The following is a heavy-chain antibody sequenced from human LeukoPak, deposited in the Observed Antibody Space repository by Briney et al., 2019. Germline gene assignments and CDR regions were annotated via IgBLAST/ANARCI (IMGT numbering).Heavy chain of an antibody. J-gene: IGHJ4*02. CDR3: ARERRGSFDY. CDR1: GFTFSSYA. V-gene: IGHV3-30-3*01. CDR2: ISYDGSTK. Sequence: PGGSLRLSCAASGFTFSSYALHWVRQAPGKGRELVAIISYDGSTKDYADSVKGRFTISRDNSKNTLYLQMNSLRTEDTAVYFCARERRGSFDYWGQGTLVTVSS. D-gene: IGHD1-1*01.